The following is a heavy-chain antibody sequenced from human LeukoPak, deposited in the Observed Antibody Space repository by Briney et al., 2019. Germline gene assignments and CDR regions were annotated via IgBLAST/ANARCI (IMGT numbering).Heavy chain of an antibody. D-gene: IGHD3-10*01. Sequence: SETLSLTCTVSGGSISSYYWNWVRQSPRKGLEWIGYISYSGTTYYNPSLKSRVTMSVDTSKNQFSLKLSSVTAADTAVYYCARSIQLPWFGELSLEYWGQGMLVTVSS. CDR2: ISYSGTT. CDR1: GGSISSYY. CDR3: ARSIQLPWFGELSLEY. V-gene: IGHV4-59*01. J-gene: IGHJ4*02.